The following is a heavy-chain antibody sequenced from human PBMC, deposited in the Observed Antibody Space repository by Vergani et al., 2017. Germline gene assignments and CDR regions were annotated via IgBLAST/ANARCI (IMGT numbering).Heavy chain of an antibody. CDR2: IIPIFGTA. CDR3: AREDRGHDY. CDR1: GGTFSRYA. D-gene: IGHD1-14*01. V-gene: IGHV1-69*01. J-gene: IGHJ4*02. Sequence: QVQLVQSGAEVKKPGSSVKVSCKASGGTFSRYAISWVRPAPGQGLEWMGGIIPIFGTANYAQKFQGRVTITADESTSTAYMELSSLRSEDTAVYYWAREDRGHDYWGQGTLVTVSS.